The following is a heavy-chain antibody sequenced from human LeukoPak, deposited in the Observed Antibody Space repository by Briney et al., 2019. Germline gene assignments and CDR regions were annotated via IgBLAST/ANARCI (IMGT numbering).Heavy chain of an antibody. D-gene: IGHD6-13*01. CDR1: GFTFSRDA. V-gene: IGHV3-23*01. J-gene: IGHJ4*02. Sequence: GGSLRLSCAASGFTFSRDAMSWVRQAPGKGLEWVLSISGNGGATYYADSVKGRFTISRDNSKNTVYLQMNSLRAEDTAVYYCARDQIAAAGYFDYWGQGTLVTVSS. CDR3: ARDQIAAAGYFDY. CDR2: ISGNGGAT.